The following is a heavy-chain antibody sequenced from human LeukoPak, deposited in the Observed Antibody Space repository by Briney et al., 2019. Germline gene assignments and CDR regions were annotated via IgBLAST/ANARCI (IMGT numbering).Heavy chain of an antibody. J-gene: IGHJ4*02. V-gene: IGHV4-34*01. CDR3: ARGLAPGDSVVVRRGSFDY. D-gene: IGHD3-22*01. CDR2: INHSGST. CDR1: GGSFSGYY. Sequence: PSETLSLTCAVYGGSFSGYYRSWIRQPPGKGLEWIGEINHSGSTNYNPSLKSRVTISVDTSKNQFSLKLSSVTAADTAVYYCARGLAPGDSVVVRRGSFDYWGQGTLVTVSS.